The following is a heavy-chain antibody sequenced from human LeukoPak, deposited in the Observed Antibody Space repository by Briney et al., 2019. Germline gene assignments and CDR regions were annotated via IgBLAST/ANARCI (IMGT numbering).Heavy chain of an antibody. CDR1: GGTFSSYA. Sequence: GASVKVSCKASGGTFSSYAISWVRQAPGQGLEWMGGIIPIFGTANYAQKFQGRVTITTDESTSTAYMELSNLRSEDTAVYYCARVSGRSATPDPWGQGTLVTVSS. V-gene: IGHV1-69*05. CDR2: IIPIFGTA. J-gene: IGHJ5*02. CDR3: ARVSGRSATPDP.